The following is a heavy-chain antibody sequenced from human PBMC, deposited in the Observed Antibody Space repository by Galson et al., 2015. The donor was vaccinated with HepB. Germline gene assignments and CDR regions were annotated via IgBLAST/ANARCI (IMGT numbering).Heavy chain of an antibody. CDR2: INHSGST. V-gene: IGHV4-34*01. J-gene: IGHJ4*02. D-gene: IGHD5-12*01. Sequence: SETLSLTCAVYGGSFSGYYWSWIRQPPGKGLEWIGEINHSGSTNYNPSLKGRVTISVDTSKNQFSLKLSSVTAADTAVYYCARAETNLIVATIHGPTYFDYWGQGTLVTVSS. CDR3: ARAETNLIVATIHGPTYFDY. CDR1: GGSFSGYY.